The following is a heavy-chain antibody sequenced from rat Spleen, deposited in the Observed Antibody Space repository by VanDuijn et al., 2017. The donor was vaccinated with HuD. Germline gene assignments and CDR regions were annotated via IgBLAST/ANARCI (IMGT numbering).Heavy chain of an antibody. J-gene: IGHJ2*01. D-gene: IGHD4-3*01. CDR3: ARQNSGYYFDY. V-gene: IGHV3-3*01. CDR1: GHSIASSYR. CDR2: INSAGST. Sequence: EVQLQESGPGLVKPSQSLSLTCSVTGHSIASSYRWNWIRKFPGNRLEWMGYINSAGSTIHNPSLKSRISITRDTSKNQFFLQVNSVTTDDTSTYFCARQNSGYYFDYWGHGVMVTVSS.